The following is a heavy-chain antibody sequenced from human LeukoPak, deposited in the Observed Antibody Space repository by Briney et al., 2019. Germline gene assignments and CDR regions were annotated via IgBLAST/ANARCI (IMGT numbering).Heavy chain of an antibody. Sequence: PGRSLRLSCAASGFTFSSYAMHRVRQAPGKGLEWVAVISYDGSNKYYADSVKGRFTISRDNSKNTLYLQMSSLRAEDTAVYYCARDRLPGYSYGLDYWGQGTLVTVSS. CDR1: GFTFSSYA. J-gene: IGHJ4*02. CDR3: ARDRLPGYSYGLDY. V-gene: IGHV3-30*04. CDR2: ISYDGSNK. D-gene: IGHD5-18*01.